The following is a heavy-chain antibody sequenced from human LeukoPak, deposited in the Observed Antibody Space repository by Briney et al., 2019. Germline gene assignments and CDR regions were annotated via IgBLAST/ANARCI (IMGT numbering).Heavy chain of an antibody. J-gene: IGHJ4*02. V-gene: IGHV4-34*01. Sequence: SETLSLTCAVYGGSFSPYYWSWIRQPPGKGLEWIVEINHSGSTNYNPSLKSRVTISVDTSKNQFSLRLSSVTAADTAVYYCARGGFYCGGDCYVDYWGQGTLVTVSP. D-gene: IGHD2-21*02. CDR1: GGSFSPYY. CDR3: ARGGFYCGGDCYVDY. CDR2: INHSGST.